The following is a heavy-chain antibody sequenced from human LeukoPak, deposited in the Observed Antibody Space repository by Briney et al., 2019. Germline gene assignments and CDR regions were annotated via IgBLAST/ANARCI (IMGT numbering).Heavy chain of an antibody. Sequence: GGSLRLSCAASGFTFSSYAMSWVRQAPGKGLEWVSAISGSGGSTYYADAVKGRFTISRDNSKNTLYLQMNSLRAEDTAVYYCAKDGYDSSGYCPPPDDHDAFDIWGQGTMVTVSS. CDR3: AKDGYDSSGYCPPPDDHDAFDI. CDR2: ISGSGGST. J-gene: IGHJ3*02. V-gene: IGHV3-23*01. D-gene: IGHD3-22*01. CDR1: GFTFSSYA.